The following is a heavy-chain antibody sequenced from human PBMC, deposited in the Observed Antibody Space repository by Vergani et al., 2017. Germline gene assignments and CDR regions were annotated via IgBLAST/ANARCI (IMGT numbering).Heavy chain of an antibody. Sequence: EVQLVESGGGLVQPGGSLKLSCAASGFTFSGSAMHWVRQASGKGLEWVGRIRSKANSYAKAYAASVKGRFTISRDDSKNTAYLQMNSLKTEDTAVYYCTSPHYYDSSGYYRDFDYWGQGTLVTVSS. D-gene: IGHD3-22*01. J-gene: IGHJ4*02. CDR1: GFTFSGSA. CDR3: TSPHYYDSSGYYRDFDY. V-gene: IGHV3-73*01. CDR2: IRSKANSYAK.